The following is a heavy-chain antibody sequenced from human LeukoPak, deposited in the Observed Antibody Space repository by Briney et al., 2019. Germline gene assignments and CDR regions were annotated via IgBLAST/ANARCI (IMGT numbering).Heavy chain of an antibody. CDR1: GGSFSGYY. V-gene: IGHV4-34*01. J-gene: IGHJ5*02. Sequence: SETLSLTCAVYGGSFSGYYWSWIRQPPGEGLEWIGEINHSGNTNYNPSLKSRVTISVDTSKNQISLKLNSVTAADTAIFYCARRFNRGWFDPWGQGTLVTVSS. CDR3: ARRFNRGWFDP. D-gene: IGHD2/OR15-2a*01. CDR2: INHSGNT.